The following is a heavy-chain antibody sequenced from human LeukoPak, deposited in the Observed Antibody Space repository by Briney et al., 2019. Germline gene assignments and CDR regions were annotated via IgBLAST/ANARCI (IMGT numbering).Heavy chain of an antibody. Sequence: PGGSLRLSCAASGFTFSSYAMRWVRQAPGKGLEWVAVISYDGSNKYYADSVKGRFTISRDNSKHTLYLQMNSLKPEDTAVYYCAKELVKEWLASGYWGQGTLVTVSS. D-gene: IGHD3-3*01. V-gene: IGHV3-30-3*01. CDR2: ISYDGSNK. CDR3: AKELVKEWLASGY. CDR1: GFTFSSYA. J-gene: IGHJ4*02.